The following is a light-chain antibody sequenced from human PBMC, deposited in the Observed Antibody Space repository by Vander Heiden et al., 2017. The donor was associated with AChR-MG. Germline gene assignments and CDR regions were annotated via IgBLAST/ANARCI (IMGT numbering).Light chain of an antibody. CDR1: RVVSSY. J-gene: IGKJ4*01. Sequence: EIVLTQSPAPLSFPPGERPTLSCRASRVVSSYLAWYHQKPGQAPRLLIYDASNRATGIPARFSGSGSGTDFTLTISSLEPEDFAVYYCQQRSNWPLTFGGGTKVEIK. V-gene: IGKV3-11*01. CDR3: QQRSNWPLT. CDR2: DAS.